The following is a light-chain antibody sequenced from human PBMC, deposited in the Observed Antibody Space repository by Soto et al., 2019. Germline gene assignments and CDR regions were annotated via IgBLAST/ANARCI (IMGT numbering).Light chain of an antibody. J-gene: IGKJ1*01. CDR2: DAS. CDR3: QQYSSPVT. CDR1: QSISSW. V-gene: IGKV1-5*01. Sequence: DIQMTQSPSTLSASVGDRVTITCRASQSISSWLAWYQQKPGKAPKLLIHDASSLESGVPSRFSDSGSGTEFTLTISCLQPDDSATYYCQQYSSPVTFGQGTKVEVK.